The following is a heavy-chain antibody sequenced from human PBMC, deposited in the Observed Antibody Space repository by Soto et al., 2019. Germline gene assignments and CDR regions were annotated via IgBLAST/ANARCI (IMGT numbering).Heavy chain of an antibody. D-gene: IGHD2-2*02. CDR2: INAGNGNT. Sequence: ASVKVSCKASGYTFTSYAMHWVRQAPGQRLEWMGWINAGNGNTKYSQKFQGRVTITRDTSASTAYMELSSLRSEDTAVYYFAGYCSSTSCYNKGAFDIWGQGTMVTVSS. CDR3: AGYCSSTSCYNKGAFDI. CDR1: GYTFTSYA. V-gene: IGHV1-3*01. J-gene: IGHJ3*02.